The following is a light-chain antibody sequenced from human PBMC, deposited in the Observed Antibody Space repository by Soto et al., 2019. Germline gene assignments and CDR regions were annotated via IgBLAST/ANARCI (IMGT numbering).Light chain of an antibody. CDR1: SSNIGAGYD. Sequence: QSVLTQPPSVSGAPGQRVTISCTGSSSNIGAGYDVHWYQQLPGTAPKLLIYVNSNRPSGVPDRFSGSKSGTSASLAITGLQAEDEADYYCQSYDSSPSGLVFGGGTKLTVL. V-gene: IGLV1-40*01. CDR3: QSYDSSPSGLV. J-gene: IGLJ2*01. CDR2: VNS.